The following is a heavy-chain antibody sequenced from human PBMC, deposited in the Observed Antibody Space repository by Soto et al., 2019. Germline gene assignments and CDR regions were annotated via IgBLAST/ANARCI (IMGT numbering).Heavy chain of an antibody. CDR3: TRIRTVLGGRYFDY. CDR1: GFNFSNAW. Sequence: EVQLVVSGGGLVKPGGSLRLSCAASGFNFSNAWMSWVRQAPGNGLECVGRIKSKTDGGTTDYAAPVKGRFTISRDDSKNTLYLQMNRLKTEDTAVYYCTRIRTVLGGRYFDYWGQGTLVTVSS. D-gene: IGHD1-26*01. J-gene: IGHJ4*02. V-gene: IGHV3-15*01. CDR2: IKSKTDGGTT.